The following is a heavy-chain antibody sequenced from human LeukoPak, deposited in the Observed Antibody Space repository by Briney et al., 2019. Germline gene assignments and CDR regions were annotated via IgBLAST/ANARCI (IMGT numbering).Heavy chain of an antibody. CDR2: ISSSSSYI. J-gene: IGHJ6*03. CDR3: ARAYCSSTSCYYYYYYYMDV. CDR1: GFTFSSYS. V-gene: IGHV3-21*01. D-gene: IGHD2-2*01. Sequence: SGGSLRLSCAASGFTFSSYSMNWVRQAPGKGLEWVSSISSSSSYIYYADSVKGRLTISRDNAKNSLYLQMNSLRAEDTAVYYCARAYCSSTSCYYYYYYYMDVWGKGTTVTVSS.